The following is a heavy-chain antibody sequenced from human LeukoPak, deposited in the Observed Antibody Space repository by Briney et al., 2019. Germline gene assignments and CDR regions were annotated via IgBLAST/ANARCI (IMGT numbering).Heavy chain of an antibody. V-gene: IGHV3-7*01. D-gene: IGHD3-10*01. Sequence: PGGSLRLSCAASGFTFSIYWMSWVRQAPGKGLEWVANIKEDGSEKYYVDSAKGRFTISRDNAKNSLYLQMNSLRAEDTGVYYCARGSGGEWGFDYWGQGTLVTVSS. CDR1: GFTFSIYW. J-gene: IGHJ4*02. CDR2: IKEDGSEK. CDR3: ARGSGGEWGFDY.